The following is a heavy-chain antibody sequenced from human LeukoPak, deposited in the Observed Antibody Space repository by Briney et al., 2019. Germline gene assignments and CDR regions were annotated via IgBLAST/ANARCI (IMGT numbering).Heavy chain of an antibody. CDR2: MNPNSGNT. V-gene: IGHV1-8*03. Sequence: ASVKVSCKASGYTFTSYDINWVRQATGQGLEWTGWMNPNSGNTGYAQKFQGRVTITRNTSISTAYMELSSLRSEDTAVYYCARLTLGIFGVASFDYWGQGTLVTVSS. D-gene: IGHD3-3*01. J-gene: IGHJ4*02. CDR3: ARLTLGIFGVASFDY. CDR1: GYTFTSYD.